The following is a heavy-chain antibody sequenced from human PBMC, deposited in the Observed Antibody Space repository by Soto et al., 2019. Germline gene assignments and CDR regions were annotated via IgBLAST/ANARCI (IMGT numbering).Heavy chain of an antibody. CDR3: ARDAAPGYFDL. CDR2: ITSDGSATDYASAT. CDR1: GFTFRSFW. J-gene: IGHJ2*01. V-gene: IGHV3-74*01. Sequence: GGSLRLSCAASGFTFRSFWMHWVRQAPGKGLMWVSRITSDGSATDYASATDYADSVRGRFTISRDNAENILYLQLNNLRADDTAVYYCARDAAPGYFDLWGRGTLVTVSS. D-gene: IGHD6-25*01.